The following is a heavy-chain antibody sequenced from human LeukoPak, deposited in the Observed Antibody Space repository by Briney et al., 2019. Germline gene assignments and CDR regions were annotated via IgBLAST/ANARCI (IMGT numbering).Heavy chain of an antibody. Sequence: GSVQVSCKASGYTFTGYYMHWVRQAPGQGLEWMGWINPNSGGTNYAQKFQGRVTMTRDTSISTAYLELSRLRSDDTAVYYCAITGYSSSWDSFDYWGQGTLVTVSS. V-gene: IGHV1-2*02. J-gene: IGHJ4*02. CDR3: AITGYSSSWDSFDY. CDR2: INPNSGGT. CDR1: GYTFTGYY. D-gene: IGHD6-13*01.